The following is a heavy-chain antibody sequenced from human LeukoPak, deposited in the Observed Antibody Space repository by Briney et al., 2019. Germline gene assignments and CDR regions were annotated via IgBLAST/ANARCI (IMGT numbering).Heavy chain of an antibody. CDR1: GYSFTSYW. CDR2: IYPGDSDT. J-gene: IGHJ4*02. CDR3: ARQPKRTRHFMVRGVISYFDY. D-gene: IGHD3-10*01. Sequence: GESLNFSCKGSGYSFTSYWIGWVRQMPGKGLEWMGIIYPGDSDTRYSPSFQGQVTILADKSISTAYLQWSSLKASDTAMYYCARQPKRTRHFMVRGVISYFDYWGQGTLVTVSS. V-gene: IGHV5-51*01.